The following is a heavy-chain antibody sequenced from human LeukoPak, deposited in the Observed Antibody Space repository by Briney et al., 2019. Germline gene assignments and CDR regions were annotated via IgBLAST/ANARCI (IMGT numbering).Heavy chain of an antibody. Sequence: PSETLSLTCGVYGGSFSGYYWSWIRQTPGKGLEWIGQINHSGRTSYNPSLKSRSTISKDTSQRQFSLNLTSVTAADTAVYYCARGETVFGMVQSDFYMDVWGTGTTVTVSS. J-gene: IGHJ6*03. D-gene: IGHD3-3*01. CDR3: ARGETVFGMVQSDFYMDV. CDR1: GGSFSGYY. CDR2: INHSGRT. V-gene: IGHV4-34*01.